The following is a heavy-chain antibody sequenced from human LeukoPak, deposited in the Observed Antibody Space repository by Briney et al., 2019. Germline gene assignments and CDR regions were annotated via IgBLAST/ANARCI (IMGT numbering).Heavy chain of an antibody. V-gene: IGHV3-23*01. CDR1: GFTFSSYG. J-gene: IGHJ4*02. D-gene: IGHD2-2*01. Sequence: GGSLRLSCAASGFTFSSYGMSWVRQAPGKGLEWVSAISGSGGSTYYADSVKGRFTISRDNSKNTLYLQMNSLRADDTAVYYCAKNLPNSKRGSTSCYFDYWGQGTLVTVSS. CDR3: AKNLPNSKRGSTSCYFDY. CDR2: ISGSGGST.